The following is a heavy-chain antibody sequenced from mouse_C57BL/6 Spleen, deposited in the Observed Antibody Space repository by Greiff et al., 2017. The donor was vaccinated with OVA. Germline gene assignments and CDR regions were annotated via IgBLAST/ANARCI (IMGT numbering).Heavy chain of an antibody. J-gene: IGHJ3*01. CDR3: ARGDSPPRFAY. CDR1: GYSFTGYY. V-gene: IGHV1-42*01. Sequence: EVQLQESGPELVKPGASVKISCKASGYSFTGYYMNWVKQSPEKSLEWIGEINPSTGGTTYNQKFKAKATLTVDKSSSTAYMQLKSLTSEDSAVYYCARGDSPPRFAYWGQGTLVTVSA. CDR2: INPSTGGT. D-gene: IGHD6-5*01.